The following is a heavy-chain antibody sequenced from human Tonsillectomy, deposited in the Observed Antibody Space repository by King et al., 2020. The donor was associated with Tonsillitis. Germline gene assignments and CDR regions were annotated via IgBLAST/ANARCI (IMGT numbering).Heavy chain of an antibody. CDR1: GYTFSDSY. V-gene: IGHV3-72*01. Sequence: VQLVESGGGLVQPGGSLRLSCATSGYTFSDSYFDCVRQAPGEGLEWIGRTRNKANCYTTQYSASVEGRLTTPRDGLTNSLSLQMNSLKTDDTAVYYCARGYNSFDIWGQGTMVTVSS. J-gene: IGHJ3*02. CDR3: ARGYNSFDI. CDR2: TRNKANCYTT. D-gene: IGHD5-24*01.